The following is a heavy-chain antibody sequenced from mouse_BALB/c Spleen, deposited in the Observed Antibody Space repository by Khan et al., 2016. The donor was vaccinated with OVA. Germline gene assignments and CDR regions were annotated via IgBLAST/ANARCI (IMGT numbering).Heavy chain of an antibody. V-gene: IGHV1-7*01. J-gene: IGHJ3*01. CDR3: ANHGSSSAWLTY. CDR1: GYTFTSYW. CDR2: INPSTGYT. Sequence: QVQLQQSGAELAKPGASVKMSCKASGYTFTSYWMHWVKQRPGQGLEWIGYINPSTGYTEYNQRFKDKATLTADKYSSTAYMQLSSLTSEESAVYYCANHGSSSAWLTYWGQGTLVTVSA. D-gene: IGHD1-1*01.